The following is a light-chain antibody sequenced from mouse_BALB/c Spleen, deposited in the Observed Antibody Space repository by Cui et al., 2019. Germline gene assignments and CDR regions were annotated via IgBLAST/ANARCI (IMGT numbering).Light chain of an antibody. CDR2: WAS. J-gene: IGKJ1*01. CDR3: QQYSSYPWT. CDR1: QDVGTA. Sequence: DIVMTQSHKFMSTSVGDRVSITCKASQDVGTAVAWYQQKPGQSPKLLIYWASTRHTEVPDRFTGSGSGTDFTLTISNVQSEDLADYFCQQYSSYPWTFGGGTKLEIK. V-gene: IGKV6-23*01.